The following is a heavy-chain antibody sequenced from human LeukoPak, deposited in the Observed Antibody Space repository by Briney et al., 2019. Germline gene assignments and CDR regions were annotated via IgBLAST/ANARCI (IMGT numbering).Heavy chain of an antibody. CDR2: IHYSGST. CDR3: ATGGYCSSTSCYGPRWFDP. Sequence: PSETLSLTCTVSGGSLSSYYWSWIRQPPGKGLEWIGYIHYSGSTNYNPSLKSRVIISVDTSKNQLSLKLNSVTAADTAVYYCATGGYCSSTSCYGPRWFDPWGQGTLVTVSS. D-gene: IGHD2-2*01. J-gene: IGHJ5*02. V-gene: IGHV4-59*01. CDR1: GGSLSSYY.